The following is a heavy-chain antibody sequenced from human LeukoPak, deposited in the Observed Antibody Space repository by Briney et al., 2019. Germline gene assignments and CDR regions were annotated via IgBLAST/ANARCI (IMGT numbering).Heavy chain of an antibody. CDR2: ISYDGSNK. J-gene: IGHJ4*02. V-gene: IGHV3-30*04. D-gene: IGHD5-18*01. CDR3: ATTSYSYGFY. CDR1: GFTFSSYA. Sequence: GGSLGLSCAASGFTFSSYAMHWVRQAPGKGLEWVAVISYDGSNKYYADSVKGRFTISRDNSKNTLHLQMNSLRAEDTAVYYCATTSYSYGFYWGQGTLVTVSS.